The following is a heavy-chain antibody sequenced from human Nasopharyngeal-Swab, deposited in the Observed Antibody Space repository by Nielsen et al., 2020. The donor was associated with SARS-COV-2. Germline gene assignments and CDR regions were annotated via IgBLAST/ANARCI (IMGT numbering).Heavy chain of an antibody. CDR1: GFTFSSYE. V-gene: IGHV3-48*03. CDR3: ARVGAEWLLD. Sequence: LSLTCAASGFTFSSYEMNWVRQAPGKGLEWVSYISSSGSTIYYADSVKGRFTISRDNAKNSLYLQMNSLRAEDTAVYYCARVGAEWLLDWGQGTLVTVSS. CDR2: ISSSGSTI. D-gene: IGHD3-3*01. J-gene: IGHJ4*02.